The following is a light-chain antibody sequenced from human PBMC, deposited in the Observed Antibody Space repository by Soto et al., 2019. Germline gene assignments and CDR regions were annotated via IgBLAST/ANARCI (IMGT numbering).Light chain of an antibody. CDR3: QQYGNSPRWT. J-gene: IGKJ1*01. CDR1: QSVNSNY. CDR2: GAS. Sequence: EIVLTQSPGTLSLSPGERATLSCRASQSVNSNYLAWYQQKPGQAPRPLIYGASSRATGIPDRFSGSGSGTDFTLTISRLEPEDFAVYYCQQYGNSPRWTFGQGTKVEIK. V-gene: IGKV3-20*01.